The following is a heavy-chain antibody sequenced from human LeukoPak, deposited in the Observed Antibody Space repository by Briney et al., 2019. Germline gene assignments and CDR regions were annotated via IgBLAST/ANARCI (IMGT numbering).Heavy chain of an antibody. CDR3: ASSQVGATLRD. V-gene: IGHV1-2*02. CDR2: IFPKSGAT. J-gene: IGHJ4*02. D-gene: IGHD1-26*01. Sequence: ASVKVSCKASGYTFTDSYIHRVRQAPGQGLEWMGWIFPKSGATNYAQKFQVRVTMTRDTSISTAYMELSRLRYDDTAVYYCASSQVGATLRDWGQGALVTVSS. CDR1: GYTFTDSY.